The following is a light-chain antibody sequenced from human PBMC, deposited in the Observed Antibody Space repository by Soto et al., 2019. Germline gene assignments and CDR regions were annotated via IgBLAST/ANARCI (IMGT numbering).Light chain of an antibody. Sequence: EIVLTQSPGTLSLSPGEKATPSSRASRSVAASYLAGYQKKPGQAPRLLIYVASSRATGIPDRFSGSGSGTDFTLTISRLEPEDFAVYYCQQYGSSGLFGQGTRLEIK. J-gene: IGKJ5*01. V-gene: IGKV3-20*01. CDR1: RSVAASY. CDR2: VAS. CDR3: QQYGSSGL.